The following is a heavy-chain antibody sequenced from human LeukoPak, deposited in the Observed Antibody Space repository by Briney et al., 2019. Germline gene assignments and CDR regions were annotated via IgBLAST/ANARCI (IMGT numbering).Heavy chain of an antibody. J-gene: IGHJ4*02. D-gene: IGHD5-18*01. CDR1: GFTFHDYV. V-gene: IGHV3-43*02. Sequence: GGALRLSCAASGFTFHDYVMHWVRQAPGKGLEGVSFISGDGGATHYADSAKGRFTISRDNGRKSLYLQMDSLRTEDTALYYCAKGGYTYGGRLLDYWGQGTLVTVSS. CDR2: ISGDGGAT. CDR3: AKGGYTYGGRLLDY.